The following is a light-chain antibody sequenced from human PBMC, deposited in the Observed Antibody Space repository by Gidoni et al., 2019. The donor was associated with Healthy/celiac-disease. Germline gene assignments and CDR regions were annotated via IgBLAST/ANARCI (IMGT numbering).Light chain of an antibody. J-gene: IGKJ1*01. CDR3: QKYNSAPRT. Sequence: DIQMTQSPSSLPASVGDRVTTTCRASQGISNHLAWYQQKPGKVPKLLIYAASTLQPGVPSRFSGSGSGTDFTRTISSLQPEDVATYYCQKYNSAPRTFGQGTKVEIK. CDR2: AAS. V-gene: IGKV1-27*01. CDR1: QGISNH.